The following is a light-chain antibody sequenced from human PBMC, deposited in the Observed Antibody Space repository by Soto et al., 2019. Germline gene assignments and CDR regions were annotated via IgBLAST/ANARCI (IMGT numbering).Light chain of an antibody. CDR3: SSYTSTTKYV. V-gene: IGLV2-14*03. CDR1: SSDVGGYDY. Sequence: QSALIQPASVSGSPGQSITISCTGTSSDVGGYDYVSWYQQHPGKAPKLMISGVSNRPSGVSSRFSGSKSGNTASLTISGLQAEDEADYYCSSYTSTTKYVFGTGTKLTVL. CDR2: GVS. J-gene: IGLJ1*01.